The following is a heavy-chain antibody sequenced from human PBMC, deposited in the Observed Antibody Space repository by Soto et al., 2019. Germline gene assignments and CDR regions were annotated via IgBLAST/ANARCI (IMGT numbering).Heavy chain of an antibody. J-gene: IGHJ4*02. CDR2: VIPILGMA. Sequence: QVQLVQSGAEVKKPGSSVKVSCTASEGTFNSYTISWVRQAPGQGLEWMGRVIPILGMANFAQKLQGRVTITADKSTSTAYMVLSSLRSDDTAVYYCATNYGSGSTHFDYWGQGTLVTVSS. D-gene: IGHD3-10*01. CDR3: ATNYGSGSTHFDY. V-gene: IGHV1-69*02. CDR1: EGTFNSYT.